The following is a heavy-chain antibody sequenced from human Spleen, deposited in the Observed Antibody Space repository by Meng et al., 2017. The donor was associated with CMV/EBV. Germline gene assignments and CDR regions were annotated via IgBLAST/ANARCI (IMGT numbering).Heavy chain of an antibody. V-gene: IGHV3-74*01. CDR2: IYSDGIST. D-gene: IGHD2-2*02. Sequence: GESLKISCAVSGMNFNTYWIHWVRQVPGKGLVWLSRIYSDGISTRYADFVKGRFTISRDNTNNTLYLQMNGLRVEDTAMYYCARAGLGYCSVTSCYNDYWGQGTLVTVSS. CDR1: GMNFNTYW. CDR3: ARAGLGYCSVTSCYNDY. J-gene: IGHJ4*02.